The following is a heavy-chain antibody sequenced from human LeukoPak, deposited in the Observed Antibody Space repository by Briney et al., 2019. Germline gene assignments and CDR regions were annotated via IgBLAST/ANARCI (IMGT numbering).Heavy chain of an antibody. J-gene: IGHJ5*02. D-gene: IGHD2-2*02. V-gene: IGHV1-69*13. CDR3: ARDRPGRYCSSTSCYTASPFDP. Sequence: SVKVSCKASGYTFTIYGISWVRQAPGQGREWMGGIIPIFGTANYAQKFQGRVTITADESTSTAYMELSSLRSEDTAVYYCARDRPGRYCSSTSCYTASPFDPWGQGTLVIVSS. CDR1: GYTFTIYG. CDR2: IIPIFGTA.